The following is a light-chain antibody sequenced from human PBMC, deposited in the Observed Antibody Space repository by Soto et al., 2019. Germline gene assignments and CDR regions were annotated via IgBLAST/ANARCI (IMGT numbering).Light chain of an antibody. Sequence: QSVLTQPPSASGSPGQSVTISCTGTSSDVGGYNYVSWYQQHPGKAPKLVIYEVTIRPSGVPDRFSGSKSGNTASLTVSGLQAEDEADYYCRSYAGSNNYVVFGGGTKVTVL. CDR3: RSYAGSNNYVV. V-gene: IGLV2-8*01. CDR2: EVT. CDR1: SSDVGGYNY. J-gene: IGLJ2*01.